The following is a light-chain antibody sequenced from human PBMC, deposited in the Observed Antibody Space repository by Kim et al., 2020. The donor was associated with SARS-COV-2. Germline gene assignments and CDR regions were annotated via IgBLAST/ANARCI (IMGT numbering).Light chain of an antibody. CDR2: ANN. Sequence: QRVTITCTVGSSNIGAGYDVHWYQQLPGTAPKPLIYANNNRPSGGPDRFSGSKSGTSASLAITGLQAEDEADYYCQSYDSSLSGVVFGGGTQLTVL. CDR1: SSNIGAGYD. V-gene: IGLV1-40*01. J-gene: IGLJ2*01. CDR3: QSYDSSLSGVV.